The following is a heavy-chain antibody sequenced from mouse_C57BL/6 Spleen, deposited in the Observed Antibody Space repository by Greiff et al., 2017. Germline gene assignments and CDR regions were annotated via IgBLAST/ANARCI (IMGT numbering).Heavy chain of an antibody. CDR1: GFTFSNYW. V-gene: IGHV6-3*01. Sequence: EVKVVESGGGLVQPGGSMKLSCVASGFTFSNYWMNWVSQSPEKGLEWVAQIGLESDNYATHYAGYVKGRFTISRDDSKSSVYLQMNNLRAEDTGIYYGPSNCDGNWGFAYWGQGTLVTVSA. D-gene: IGHD2-1*01. CDR2: IGLESDNYAT. CDR3: PSNCDGNWGFAY. J-gene: IGHJ3*01.